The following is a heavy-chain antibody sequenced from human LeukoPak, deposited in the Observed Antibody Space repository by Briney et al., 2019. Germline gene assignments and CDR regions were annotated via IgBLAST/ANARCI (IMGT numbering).Heavy chain of an antibody. CDR2: IHSSGNT. CDR3: ARVIQQSNWKSGFDY. CDR1: GGSINNYY. D-gene: IGHD5-18*01. V-gene: IGHV4-4*07. Sequence: SETLSLTCTVSGGSINNYYWSWIRQPAGKTLEWIGRIHSSGNTHYNPSLKSRVTVSVDTSKNQLSLKLSSVTAADTAVYYCARVIQQSNWKSGFDYWGQGTLVTVSS. J-gene: IGHJ4*02.